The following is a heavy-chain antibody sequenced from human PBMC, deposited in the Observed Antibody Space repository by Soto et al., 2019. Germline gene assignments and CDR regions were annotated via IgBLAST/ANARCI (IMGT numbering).Heavy chain of an antibody. CDR2: TYYRSKWYN. Sequence: SQTLSLTCAISVDSVSSNSAAWSWIRQSPSRGLEWLGRTYYRSKWYNDYAVSLKSRITVNPDTSKNQFSLQLNSVTPEDTAVYYCARGGSNWFDPWGQGTLVTSPQ. D-gene: IGHD3-10*01. V-gene: IGHV6-1*01. CDR3: ARGGSNWFDP. CDR1: VDSVSSNSAA. J-gene: IGHJ5*02.